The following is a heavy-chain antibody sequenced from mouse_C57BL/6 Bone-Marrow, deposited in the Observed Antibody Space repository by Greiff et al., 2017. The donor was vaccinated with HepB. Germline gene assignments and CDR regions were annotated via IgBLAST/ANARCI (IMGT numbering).Heavy chain of an antibody. D-gene: IGHD2-1*01. J-gene: IGHJ3*01. CDR1: GYSITSGYY. CDR3: ASVYYGKWFAY. Sequence: EVQLQESGPGLVKPSQSLSLTCSVTGYSITSGYYWNWIRQFPGNKLEWMGYISYDGSNNYNPSLKNRISITRDTSKNQFFLKLNSVTTEDTATYYCASVYYGKWFAYWGQGTLVTVSA. V-gene: IGHV3-6*01. CDR2: ISYDGSN.